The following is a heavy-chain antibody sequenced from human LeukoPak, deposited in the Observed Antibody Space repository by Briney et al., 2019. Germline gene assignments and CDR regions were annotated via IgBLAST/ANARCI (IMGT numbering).Heavy chain of an antibody. Sequence: GGSLRLSCAASGFTFSNAWMSWVRQAPGKGLEWVAVISYEGSNKYYADSVKGRFTISRDNSKNTLYLQMNSLRVEDTAVYFCAREGAYDTSAYYYVGGFDIWGQGTMVTVSS. CDR1: GFTFSNAW. CDR2: ISYEGSNK. CDR3: AREGAYDTSAYYYVGGFDI. J-gene: IGHJ3*02. V-gene: IGHV3-30*03. D-gene: IGHD3-22*01.